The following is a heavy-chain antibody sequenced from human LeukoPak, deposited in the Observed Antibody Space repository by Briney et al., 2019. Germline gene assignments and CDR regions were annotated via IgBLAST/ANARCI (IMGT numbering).Heavy chain of an antibody. J-gene: IGHJ4*02. CDR1: GFTFSSYE. Sequence: PGGSLRLSCAASGFTFSSYEMNWVRQAPGKGLEWVSYISSSGSTIYYADSVKGRFTISRDNAKNSLYLQMNSLRAEDTAVYYCARDRPQYYFDYWGQGTLVTVSS. V-gene: IGHV3-48*03. CDR3: ARDRPQYYFDY. CDR2: ISSSGSTI. D-gene: IGHD6-6*01.